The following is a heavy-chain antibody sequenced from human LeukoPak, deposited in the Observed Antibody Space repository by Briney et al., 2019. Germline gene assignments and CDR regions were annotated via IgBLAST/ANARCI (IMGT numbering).Heavy chain of an antibody. CDR1: GFTFSSYA. V-gene: IGHV3-30-3*01. J-gene: IGHJ5*02. CDR3: ATSNPRLGGFDP. D-gene: IGHD1-14*01. Sequence: GGSLRLSCAASGFTFSSYAMHWVRQAPGKGLEWVAVISYDGSNKYYADSVKGRFTISRDNSKNTLYLQMNSLRAEDTAVYYCATSNPRLGGFDPWGQGTLVTVSS. CDR2: ISYDGSNK.